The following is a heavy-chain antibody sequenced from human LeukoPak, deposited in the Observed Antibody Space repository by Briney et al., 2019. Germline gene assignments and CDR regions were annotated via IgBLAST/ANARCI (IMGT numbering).Heavy chain of an antibody. J-gene: IGHJ4*02. CDR2: MSYDGTNK. Sequence: PGRSLRLSCADSGFTFSSYGMQWVRQAPGKGLEWVAVMSYDGTNKFYADSVKGRFTISRDNSKNTLYLQMNSLIAEDTAVYYCAKDSGWKWERPGKGVVYWGQGTLVTVAS. CDR3: AKDSGWKWERPGKGVVY. CDR1: GFTFSSYG. D-gene: IGHD1-26*01. V-gene: IGHV3-30*18.